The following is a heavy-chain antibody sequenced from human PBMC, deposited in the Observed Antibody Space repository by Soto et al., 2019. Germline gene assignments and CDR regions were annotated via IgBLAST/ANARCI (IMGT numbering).Heavy chain of an antibody. V-gene: IGHV5-51*01. D-gene: IGHD2-2*01. J-gene: IGHJ6*02. CDR1: GYSFAGYW. Sequence: PXEFLKISFKGSGYSFAGYWIGWVGQIPGKGLEWMGIIYPCDSDTRYSPSFQGQVTISADKSISTAYLQWSSLKASDTAMYYCARQGVPAAMTSYYYGMDVWGQGTTVTVSS. CDR2: IYPCDSDT. CDR3: ARQGVPAAMTSYYYGMDV.